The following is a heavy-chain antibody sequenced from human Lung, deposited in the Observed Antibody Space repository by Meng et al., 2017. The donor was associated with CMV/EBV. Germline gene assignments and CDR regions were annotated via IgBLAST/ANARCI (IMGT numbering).Heavy chain of an antibody. CDR3: AREAGRDGYATPKFDY. CDR1: GGSIGSGGYY. V-gene: IGHV4-31*03. D-gene: IGHD5-24*01. J-gene: IGHJ4*02. Sequence: QGHMQESGPGLVTASQPLSLTCTFSGGSIGSGGYYWSWIRQHPGKGLEWIGYIYYTGSTFYNPSLKSRVTISVDTSKNQFSLKLIPATAADTAVYYCAREAGRDGYATPKFDYWGQGTLVTVSS. CDR2: IYYTGST.